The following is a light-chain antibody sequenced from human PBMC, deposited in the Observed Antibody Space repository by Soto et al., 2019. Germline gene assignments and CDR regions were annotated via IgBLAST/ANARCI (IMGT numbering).Light chain of an antibody. J-gene: IGKJ2*01. V-gene: IGKV1-39*01. CDR2: SAS. Sequence: DIQMTQSPSSLSASVGDRVTITCRASQTIGDFLNWYQKKPGKAPTLLIYSASSLQRGVPANFSGSGSGADFTLTISHVRPEDLATYYCQQTYSAPHTFGQVTKV. CDR1: QTIGDF. CDR3: QQTYSAPHT.